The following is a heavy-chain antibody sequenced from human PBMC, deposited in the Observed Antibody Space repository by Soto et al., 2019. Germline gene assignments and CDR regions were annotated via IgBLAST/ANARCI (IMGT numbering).Heavy chain of an antibody. CDR3: ARVSVLTERFIGPYDY. CDR2: ISAYNGNT. D-gene: IGHD3-9*01. CDR1: GYTFTSYG. J-gene: IGHJ4*02. V-gene: IGHV1-18*01. Sequence: ASVKVSCKASGYTFTSYGISWVRQAPGQGLEWMGWISAYNGNTNYAQKLQGRVTMTTDTSTSTAYMELRSLRSDDTAVYYCARVSVLTERFIGPYDYWGQGTLVTLSS.